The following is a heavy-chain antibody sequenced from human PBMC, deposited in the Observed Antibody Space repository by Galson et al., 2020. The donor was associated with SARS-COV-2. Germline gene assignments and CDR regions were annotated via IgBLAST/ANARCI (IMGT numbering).Heavy chain of an antibody. CDR3: ARHMHITAAGIAKTYFYYGMDV. J-gene: IGHJ6*02. D-gene: IGHD6-13*01. V-gene: IGHV4-59*08. Sequence: ETSETLSLTCTATGGSMSRYYWSWIPQPPRKGLKWIGCIYYSGSTNYNPALKSRVTISVDTSKNQFSLKLRSVTAAYTAVYYCARHMHITAAGIAKTYFYYGMDVWGQGTTVTVSS. CDR2: IYYSGST. CDR1: GGSMSRYY.